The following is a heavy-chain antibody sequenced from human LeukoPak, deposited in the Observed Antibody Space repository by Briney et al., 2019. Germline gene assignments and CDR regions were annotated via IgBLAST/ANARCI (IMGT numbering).Heavy chain of an antibody. CDR3: ARLDCSSTSCYTPIDY. CDR2: IYYSGST. J-gene: IGHJ4*02. CDR1: GGSISSSSYS. Sequence: PSETLSLTCTVSGGSISSSSYSWGWIRQPPGKGLEWIGSIYYSGSTYYNPSLKSRVTISVDTSKNQFSLKLSSVTAADTAVYYCARLDCSSTSCYTPIDYWGQGTLVTVSS. V-gene: IGHV4-39*01. D-gene: IGHD2-2*02.